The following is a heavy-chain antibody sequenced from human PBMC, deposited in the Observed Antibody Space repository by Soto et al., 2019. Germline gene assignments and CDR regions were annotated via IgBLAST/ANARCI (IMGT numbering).Heavy chain of an antibody. J-gene: IGHJ4*02. D-gene: IGHD3-22*01. CDR2: INAGNGNT. CDR3: ARSSGYYLIDDY. V-gene: IGHV1-3*05. Sequence: QVQLVQSGAEEKMPGASVKVSCKASGYTFTNYAMHWVRQAPGHRLEWMGWINAGNGNTKYSQKFQGRVTITRDTSASTAYMELSSLRSEDTAVYYCARSSGYYLIDDYWGQGTLVTVSS. CDR1: GYTFTNYA.